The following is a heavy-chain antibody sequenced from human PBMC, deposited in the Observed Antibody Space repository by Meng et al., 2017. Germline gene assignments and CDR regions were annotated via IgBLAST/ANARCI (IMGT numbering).Heavy chain of an antibody. Sequence: VQLVGAGAEWKKPGASVKVSCTATGYTFTSYYRHWVRQAPGQGLEWMGIINPSGGSTSYAQKFQGRVTMTRDTSTSTVYMELSSLRSEDTAVYYCARSLIVVVPAANDYWGQGTLVTVSS. V-gene: IGHV1-46*01. CDR1: GYTFTSYY. CDR3: ARSLIVVVPAANDY. CDR2: INPSGGST. D-gene: IGHD2-2*01. J-gene: IGHJ4*02.